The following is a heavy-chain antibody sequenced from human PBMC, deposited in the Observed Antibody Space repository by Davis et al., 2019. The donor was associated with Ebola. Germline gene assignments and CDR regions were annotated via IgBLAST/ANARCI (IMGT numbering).Heavy chain of an antibody. CDR3: ARDRTVGAIFTYYYGMDV. CDR2: ISSSGSTI. D-gene: IGHD1-26*01. V-gene: IGHV3-48*03. J-gene: IGHJ6*02. CDR1: GFTFSSYE. Sequence: PSETLSLTCAASGFTFSSYEMNWVRQAPGKGLEWVSYISSSGSTIYYADSVKGRFTISRDNAKNSLYLQMNSLRAEDTAVYYCARDRTVGAIFTYYYGMDVWGQGTTVTVSS.